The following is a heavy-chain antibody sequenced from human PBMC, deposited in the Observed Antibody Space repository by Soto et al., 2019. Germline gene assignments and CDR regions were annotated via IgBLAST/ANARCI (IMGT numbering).Heavy chain of an antibody. Sequence: GGSLRLSCAASGFIFSNFGMHWVRQAPGKGLEWVSSISSSSSYIYYADSVKGRFTISRDNAKNSLYLQMNSLRAEDTAVYYCARAGIAAAPKYNWFDPWGQGTLVTVSS. CDR3: ARAGIAAAPKYNWFDP. CDR2: ISSSSSYI. V-gene: IGHV3-21*01. CDR1: GFIFSNFG. D-gene: IGHD6-13*01. J-gene: IGHJ5*02.